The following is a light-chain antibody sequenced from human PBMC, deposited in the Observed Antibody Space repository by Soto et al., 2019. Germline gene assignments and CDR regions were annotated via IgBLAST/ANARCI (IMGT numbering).Light chain of an antibody. J-gene: IGKJ4*01. CDR3: QQRSNWPLT. Sequence: EIVLTQSPATLSLSPGERATLSCRASQSVSSYLAWYQQKPGQAPRLLIYDASNRATGIPARFSGSGSGTDFTLTISSREPEDFGVYYCQQRSNWPLTFGGGTKVEIK. CDR2: DAS. CDR1: QSVSSY. V-gene: IGKV3-11*01.